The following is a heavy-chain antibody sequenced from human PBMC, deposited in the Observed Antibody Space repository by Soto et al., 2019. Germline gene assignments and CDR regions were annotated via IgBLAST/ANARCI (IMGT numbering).Heavy chain of an antibody. D-gene: IGHD7-27*01. V-gene: IGHV1-3*01. CDR3: ARDTGDGTFDF. CDR2: INAGYGNT. J-gene: IGHJ4*02. Sequence: ASVEVSCKASGYTFSSYAMHWVRQAPGQRLEWMGWINAGYGNTKSSQKFQDRVTISRDTSASTAYMELTSLRSEDTAVYYCARDTGDGTFDFWGQGTLVTVSS. CDR1: GYTFSSYA.